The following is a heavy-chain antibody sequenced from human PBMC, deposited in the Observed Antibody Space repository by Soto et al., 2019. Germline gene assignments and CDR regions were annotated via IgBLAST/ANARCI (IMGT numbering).Heavy chain of an antibody. CDR3: ASDLNWPNF. CDR1: GFTFSTYF. J-gene: IGHJ4*02. D-gene: IGHD1-20*01. CDR2: IKPDGSER. Sequence: EVQLVESGGGLVQPGGSLRLSCAASGFTFSTYFMAWIRQAPGKGLEWVATIKPDGSERWYVGSVKGRFTISRDNAKNSLYLEMNSLRAEDSAVYFCASDLNWPNFWGQGSLVAVSS. V-gene: IGHV3-7*01.